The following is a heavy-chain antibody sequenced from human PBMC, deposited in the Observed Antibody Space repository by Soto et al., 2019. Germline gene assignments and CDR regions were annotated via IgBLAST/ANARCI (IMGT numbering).Heavy chain of an antibody. CDR2: INHSGTT. CDR1: GGSFSDYF. J-gene: IGHJ6*02. Sequence: QVQLQQWGAGLLKPSETLSLTCAVYGGSFSDYFWSWIRQPPGKGLEWIGEINHSGTTNYNPSLKSRVTISLDTSKHHFSLNLTSVTAADTAVYYSVATTMDYYYGMDVWGQGTTVTVSS. D-gene: IGHD5-12*01. CDR3: VATTMDYYYGMDV. V-gene: IGHV4-34*01.